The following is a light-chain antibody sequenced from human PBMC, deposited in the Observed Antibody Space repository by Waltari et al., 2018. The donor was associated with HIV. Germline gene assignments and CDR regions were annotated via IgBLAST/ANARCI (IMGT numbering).Light chain of an antibody. J-gene: IGKJ4*01. CDR2: DAS. V-gene: IGKV3-11*01. Sequence: EILLTRSTATLYLSPADRATLSCTASQTLSSSLAWYEQKPGQAPRLLIYDASNRATGIPARFSGSGSGTDFTLTISSLEPEDFAVYYCQQRSNWPPLTFGGGTKVEIK. CDR1: QTLSSS. CDR3: QQRSNWPPLT.